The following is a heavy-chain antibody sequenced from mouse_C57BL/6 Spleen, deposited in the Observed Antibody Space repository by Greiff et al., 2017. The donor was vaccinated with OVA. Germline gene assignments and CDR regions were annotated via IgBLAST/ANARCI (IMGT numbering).Heavy chain of an antibody. CDR1: GYTFTSYW. J-gene: IGHJ2*01. V-gene: IGHV1-53*01. Sequence: VKLQESGTELVKPGASVKLSCKASGYTFTSYWMHWVKQRPGQGLEWIGNINPSNGGTNYNEKFKSKATLTVDKSSSTAYMQLSSLTSEDSAVYYCARSQYYYGSSYALFDYWGQGTTLTVSS. CDR3: ARSQYYYGSSYALFDY. CDR2: INPSNGGT. D-gene: IGHD1-1*01.